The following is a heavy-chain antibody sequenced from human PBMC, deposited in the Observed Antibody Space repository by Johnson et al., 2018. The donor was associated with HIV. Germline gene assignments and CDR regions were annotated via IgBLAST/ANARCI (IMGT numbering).Heavy chain of an antibody. D-gene: IGHD2-15*01. Sequence: QMLLVESGGGVVQPGRSLRLSCAASGFTFSSYAMHWVRQAPGKGLEWVAVISYDGSNKYYADSVKGRFTISRDNSKNTLYLQMNSLRAEDTALYYCARDGIWYCSGGSCYGAFDIWGQGTMVTVSS. CDR2: ISYDGSNK. CDR3: ARDGIWYCSGGSCYGAFDI. CDR1: GFTFSSYA. V-gene: IGHV3-30-3*01. J-gene: IGHJ3*02.